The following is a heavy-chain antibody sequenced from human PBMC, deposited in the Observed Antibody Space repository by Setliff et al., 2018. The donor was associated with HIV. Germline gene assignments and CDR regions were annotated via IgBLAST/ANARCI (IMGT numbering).Heavy chain of an antibody. D-gene: IGHD3-10*01. CDR1: GFTFSSYT. J-gene: IGHJ6*03. V-gene: IGHV3-30*01. CDR3: ARDWVSMDRGASMDV. CDR2: ITHDGSSK. Sequence: PGGSLRLSCAASGFTFSSYTMHRVRQAPGKGLEWVAVITHDGSSKYYADSVKGRFTISRDNSKNTLYLQMNSPRADDTAVYYCARDWVSMDRGASMDVWGKGTTVTVSS.